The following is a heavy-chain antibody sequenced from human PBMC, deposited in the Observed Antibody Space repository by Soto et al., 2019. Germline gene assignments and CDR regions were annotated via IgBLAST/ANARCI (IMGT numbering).Heavy chain of an antibody. CDR1: GGTFDTFA. D-gene: IGHD5-18*01. CDR2: IIPVLGRA. Sequence: QVQLVQSGAEVKKPGSSVKVSCKASGGTFDTFAFSWVRQAPGQGLEWLGGIIPVLGRANYAQRFQDRVSASADGYTSTAFMELSSLNSDDTAVYYCARGPWTQEGPKYYFDCWGQGNLVNVSS. V-gene: IGHV1-69*01. J-gene: IGHJ4*02. CDR3: ARGPWTQEGPKYYFDC.